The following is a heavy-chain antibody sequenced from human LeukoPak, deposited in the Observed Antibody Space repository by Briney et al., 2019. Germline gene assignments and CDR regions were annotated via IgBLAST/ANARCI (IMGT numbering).Heavy chain of an antibody. J-gene: IGHJ3*01. CDR1: GFTFTSYA. CDR2: ISYSGGTT. V-gene: IGHV3-23*01. Sequence: PGGSLRLSCASSGFTFTSYAVSWVRQAPGKGLEWVSTISYSGGTTYHTDSVKGRFTISRDISKNTVYLQMNSLKADDTAVYYCARAAAGGPLNALHSWGPGTVVTVSS. D-gene: IGHD6-13*01. CDR3: ARAAAGGPLNALHS.